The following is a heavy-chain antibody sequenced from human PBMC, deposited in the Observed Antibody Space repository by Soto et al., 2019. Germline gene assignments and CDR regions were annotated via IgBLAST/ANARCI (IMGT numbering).Heavy chain of an antibody. Sequence: PGGSLRLSCAASGFTFSSYDMRWVRQATGKGLEWVSAIGTAGDTYYPGSVKGRFTISRENAKNSLYLQMNSLRAGDTAVYYCARGYGAYHYYYGMDVWGQGTTVTVSS. CDR2: IGTAGDT. CDR3: ARGYGAYHYYYGMDV. J-gene: IGHJ6*02. CDR1: GFTFSSYD. D-gene: IGHD4-17*01. V-gene: IGHV3-13*01.